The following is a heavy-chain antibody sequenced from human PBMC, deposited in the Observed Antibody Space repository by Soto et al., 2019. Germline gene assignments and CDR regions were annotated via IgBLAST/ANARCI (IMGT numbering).Heavy chain of an antibody. J-gene: IGHJ4*02. V-gene: IGHV3-21*01. Sequence: EVQLVESGGGLVKPGGSLRLSCAASGFTFSSYSMNWVRQAPGKGLEWVSAISSSSSYIYYADSVKGRFTISRDNAKNSLYLQMNSLRAEDTAVYYCARDSDTYYDFWSGYYYNFAYWGQGTLVTVSS. CDR2: ISSSSSYI. D-gene: IGHD3-3*01. CDR3: ARDSDTYYDFWSGYYYNFAY. CDR1: GFTFSSYS.